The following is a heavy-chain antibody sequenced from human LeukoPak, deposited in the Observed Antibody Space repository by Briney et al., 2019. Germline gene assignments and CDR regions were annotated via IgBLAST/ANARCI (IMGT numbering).Heavy chain of an antibody. Sequence: PGGSLRLSCAASGFTFSSYAMNWVRQAPGKGLEWVAVISYDGSNKYYADSVKGRFTISRDNSKNTLYLQMNSLRAEDTAVYYCAREYSSRTYYFDYWGQGTLVTVSS. D-gene: IGHD4-11*01. CDR3: AREYSSRTYYFDY. V-gene: IGHV3-30-3*01. J-gene: IGHJ4*02. CDR1: GFTFSSYA. CDR2: ISYDGSNK.